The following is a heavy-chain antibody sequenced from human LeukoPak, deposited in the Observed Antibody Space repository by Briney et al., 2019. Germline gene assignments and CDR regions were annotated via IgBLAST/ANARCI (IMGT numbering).Heavy chain of an antibody. CDR3: ARDSADSGWLDY. V-gene: IGHV3-48*03. Sequence: GGSLRLSCAASGFTFSSYEMNWVRQAPGKGLEWISYISSSGSPIYYADSVKGRFTISRDNVKNSLHLQMNNLRAEDTAVYYCARDSADSGWLDYWGQGTLVTVSS. CDR2: ISSSGSPI. D-gene: IGHD6-19*01. CDR1: GFTFSSYE. J-gene: IGHJ4*02.